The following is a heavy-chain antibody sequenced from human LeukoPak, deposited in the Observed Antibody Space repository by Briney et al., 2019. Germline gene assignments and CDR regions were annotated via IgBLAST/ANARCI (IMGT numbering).Heavy chain of an antibody. CDR2: ISGSGGGT. CDR1: GFTFSSYA. Sequence: GGSLRLSCAASGFTFSSYAMSWVRQAPGKGLEWVSAISGSGGGTYYADSVKGRFTISRDNSKNTLYLQMNSLRAEDTAVYYCAKRLGIHKGVHDYWGQGTLVTVSS. J-gene: IGHJ4*02. D-gene: IGHD7-27*01. CDR3: AKRLGIHKGVHDY. V-gene: IGHV3-23*01.